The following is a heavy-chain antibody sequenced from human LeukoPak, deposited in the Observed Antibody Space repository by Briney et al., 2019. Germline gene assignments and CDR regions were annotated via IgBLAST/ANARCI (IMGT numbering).Heavy chain of an antibody. J-gene: IGHJ4*02. CDR1: GYTFTGYY. Sequence: ASVKVSCKASGYTFTGYYMHWVRQAPGQGLEWMGWINPNSGGTNYAQKFQARVTMTRDTSIDTAYMELSRLRSDDMAVYYCAPGGYDILTGPLDSWGQGTLVTVSS. D-gene: IGHD3-9*01. CDR2: INPNSGGT. V-gene: IGHV1-2*02. CDR3: APGGYDILTGPLDS.